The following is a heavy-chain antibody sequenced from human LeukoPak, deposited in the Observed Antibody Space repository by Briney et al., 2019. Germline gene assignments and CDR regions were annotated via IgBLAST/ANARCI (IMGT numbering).Heavy chain of an antibody. CDR2: LYYTGST. Sequence: SETLSLTCTVSGGSISSYYWSWIRQPPGKGLEWIGYLYYTGSTNYNPSLRSRVTISLDTSKIQFSLRLYSVTAADTAVYYCARERGDGYSIFDYWGQGALVTVSS. CDR3: ARERGDGYSIFDY. D-gene: IGHD5-24*01. V-gene: IGHV4-59*01. J-gene: IGHJ4*02. CDR1: GGSISSYY.